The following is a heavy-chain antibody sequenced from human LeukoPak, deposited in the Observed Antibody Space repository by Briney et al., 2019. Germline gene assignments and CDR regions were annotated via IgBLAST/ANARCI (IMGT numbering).Heavy chain of an antibody. J-gene: IGHJ4*02. CDR1: GGSFSGYY. Sequence: SETLSLTCAVYGGSFSGYYWSWIRQPPGKGLEWIGEINHSRSTNYNPSLKSRVTISVDTSKNQFSLKLSSVTAADTAVYYCARGIGYYGSGTFDYWGQGTLVTVSS. V-gene: IGHV4-34*01. CDR3: ARGIGYYGSGTFDY. CDR2: INHSRST. D-gene: IGHD3-10*01.